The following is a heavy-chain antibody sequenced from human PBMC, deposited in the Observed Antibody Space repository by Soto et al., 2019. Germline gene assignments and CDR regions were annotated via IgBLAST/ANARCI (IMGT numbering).Heavy chain of an antibody. CDR3: ARDHMYYHDSSGYPPPHDY. CDR1: GYTFTSYG. CDR2: ISAYNGNT. Sequence: ASVKVSCKASGYTFTSYGISWVRQAPGQGLEWMGWISAYNGNTNYAQKLQGRVTMTTDTSTSTAYMELRSLRSDDTAVYYCARDHMYYHDSSGYPPPHDYWGQGTLVTVSS. J-gene: IGHJ4*02. D-gene: IGHD3-22*01. V-gene: IGHV1-18*04.